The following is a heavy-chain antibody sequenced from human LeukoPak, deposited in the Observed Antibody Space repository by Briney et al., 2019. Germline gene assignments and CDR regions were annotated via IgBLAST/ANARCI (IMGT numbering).Heavy chain of an antibody. CDR3: AKRDYDILTGRSEGFDP. Sequence: GGSLRLSCAASGFTFSSYAMSWVRQAPGKGLEWVSAISGSGGSTYYADSVKGRFTISRDNSKNTLYLQMNSLRAEDTAVYYCAKRDYDILTGRSEGFDPWGQGTLVTVSS. D-gene: IGHD3-9*01. V-gene: IGHV3-23*01. J-gene: IGHJ5*02. CDR2: ISGSGGST. CDR1: GFTFSSYA.